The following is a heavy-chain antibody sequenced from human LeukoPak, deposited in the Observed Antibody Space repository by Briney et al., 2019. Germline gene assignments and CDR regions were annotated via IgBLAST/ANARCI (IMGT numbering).Heavy chain of an antibody. J-gene: IGHJ6*02. CDR2: ISSSSYI. D-gene: IGHD3-9*01. CDR3: ARDMHYDILTGYSYYYGMDV. CDR1: GFTFSSYS. V-gene: IGHV3-21*01. Sequence: GSLRLSCAASGFTFSSYSMNWVRQAPGKGLEWVSSISSSSYIYYADSVKGRFTISRDNAKNSLYLQMNSLRAEDTAVYYCARDMHYDILTGYSYYYGMDVWGQGTTVTVSS.